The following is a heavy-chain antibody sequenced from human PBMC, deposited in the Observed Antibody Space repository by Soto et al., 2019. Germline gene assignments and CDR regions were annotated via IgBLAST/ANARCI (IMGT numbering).Heavy chain of an antibody. CDR3: ARDWFGPRRVAYYYFLLDV. J-gene: IGHJ6*03. CDR2: INSDGTST. Sequence: GGSLRLSCAASGFTFSDSWMHWVRQAPGKGLVWVSRINSDGTSTNYADSVKGRFTISRDNAKNTLYLQMNSLRAEDTGIYYCARDWFGPRRVAYYYFLLDVSSKGSTVSGSS. CDR1: GFTFSDSW. D-gene: IGHD3-16*01. V-gene: IGHV3-74*01.